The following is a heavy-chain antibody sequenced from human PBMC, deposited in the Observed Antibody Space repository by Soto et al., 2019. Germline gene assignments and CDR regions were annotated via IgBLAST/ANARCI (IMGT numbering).Heavy chain of an antibody. CDR2: ISAYNGNT. Sequence: ASVKVSCKASGYTFTSYGISWVRQAPGQGLEWMGWISAYNGNTNYAQKLQGRVTMTTDTSTRTAYMELGSLGSDDTAGYYCARVGGSSSWYGYFDYWGQGTLVTVSS. CDR3: ARVGGSSSWYGYFDY. CDR1: GYTFTSYG. D-gene: IGHD6-13*01. J-gene: IGHJ4*02. V-gene: IGHV1-18*01.